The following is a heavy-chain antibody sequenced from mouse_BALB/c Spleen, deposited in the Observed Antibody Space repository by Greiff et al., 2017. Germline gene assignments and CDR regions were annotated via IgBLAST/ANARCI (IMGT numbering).Heavy chain of an antibody. CDR2: ISSGSSTI. CDR3: ARDGNLAWFAY. Sequence: EVKVVESGGGLVQPGGSRKLSCAASGFTFSSFGMHWVRQAPEKGLEWVAYISSGSSTIYYADTVKGRFTISRDNPKNTLFLQMTSLRSEDTAMYYCARDGNLAWFAYWGQGTLVTVSA. CDR1: GFTFSSFG. J-gene: IGHJ3*01. D-gene: IGHD2-1*01. V-gene: IGHV5-17*02.